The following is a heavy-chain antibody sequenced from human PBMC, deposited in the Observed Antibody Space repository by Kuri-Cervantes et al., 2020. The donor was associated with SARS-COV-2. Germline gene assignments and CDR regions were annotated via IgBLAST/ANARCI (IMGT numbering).Heavy chain of an antibody. J-gene: IGHJ4*02. D-gene: IGHD6-13*01. CDR2: ISTYYGDT. CDR3: ARGYGSRSSFDY. Sequence: ASVKVSCKAPGYTFTSYGIGWVRQAPGQGLEWMGWISTYYGDTDYAQSFQDRVTMTTDTSTSTAYMELKSLRSDDTAVYYCARGYGSRSSFDYWGQGTLVTVSS. CDR1: GYTFTSYG. V-gene: IGHV1-18*01.